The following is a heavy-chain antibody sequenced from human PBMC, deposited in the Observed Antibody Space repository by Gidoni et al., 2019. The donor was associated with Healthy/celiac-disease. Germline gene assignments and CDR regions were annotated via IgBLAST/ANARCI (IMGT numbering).Heavy chain of an antibody. V-gene: IGHV3-23*01. CDR1: GFPFSSHA. J-gene: IGHJ4*02. Sequence: EVQLLESGGGLVQPGGSLRLSCAPPGFPFSSHAMSWVRQAPGKGRGGVSAISGSGGSTYYADSVKGRFTISRDNSKNTLYLQMNSLRAEDTAVYYCAKPVIRADCSGGSCYVFDYWGQGTLVTVSS. CDR2: ISGSGGST. D-gene: IGHD2-15*01. CDR3: AKPVIRADCSGGSCYVFDY.